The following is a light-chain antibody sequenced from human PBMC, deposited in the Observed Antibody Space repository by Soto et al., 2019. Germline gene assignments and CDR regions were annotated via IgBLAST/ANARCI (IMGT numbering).Light chain of an antibody. J-gene: IGLJ1*01. CDR2: EVS. CDR3: GSYTSSNTYV. Sequence: QSVLTQPASVSGSPGQSITISCTGTSSDVGGYNYVSWYQQHPGKAPKLMIYEVSNRPSGVSNRFSGSKSGNTASLTISGLQAEDEADYYCGSYTSSNTYVFGTGTKATVL. V-gene: IGLV2-14*01. CDR1: SSDVGGYNY.